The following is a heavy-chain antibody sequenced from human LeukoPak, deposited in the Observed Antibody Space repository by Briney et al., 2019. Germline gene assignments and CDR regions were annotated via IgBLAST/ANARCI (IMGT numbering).Heavy chain of an antibody. J-gene: IGHJ4*02. Sequence: GGSLRLSCAASGFTFDDYAMPWVRQAPGKGLVWVSRINGDGSSKSYADSVKGRFSISRDNTRNTVYMQMNSLRAEDTAVYYCTRGGGTSDYWGQGTLVTVSS. CDR1: GFTFDDYA. CDR2: INGDGSSK. D-gene: IGHD1-14*01. V-gene: IGHV3-74*01. CDR3: TRGGGTSDY.